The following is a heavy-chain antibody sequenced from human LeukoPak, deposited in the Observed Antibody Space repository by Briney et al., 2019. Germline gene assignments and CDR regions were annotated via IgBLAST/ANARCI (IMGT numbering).Heavy chain of an antibody. CDR3: ARRNDFHI. CDR1: GGFLKGYH. J-gene: IGHJ3*02. V-gene: IGHV4-4*08. CDR2: IYSNEAT. Sequence: KPSETPSLPFTVSGGFLKGYHWSWVRQPPGEGLEWIGYIYSNEATEYKPSLKSRVTISADTSKNQFSLKLTSVSAADTAIYYCARRNDFHIWGQGTMVTVSS.